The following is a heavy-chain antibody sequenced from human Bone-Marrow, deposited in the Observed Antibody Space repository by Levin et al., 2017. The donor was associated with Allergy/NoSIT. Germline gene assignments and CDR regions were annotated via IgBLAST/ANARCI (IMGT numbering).Heavy chain of an antibody. CDR1: GFTFGSYG. V-gene: IGHV3-33*01. Sequence: PGESLKISCAASGFTFGSYGMHWVRQAPGKGLQWVAVIWYDGSNENYADSVKGRFTISRDNSKNTLYLQMNSLRAEDTAVYYCARDLVTAIPAVGWFDSWGQGTLVTVSS. CDR3: ARDLVTAIPAVGWFDS. J-gene: IGHJ5*01. D-gene: IGHD2-21*02. CDR2: IWYDGSNE.